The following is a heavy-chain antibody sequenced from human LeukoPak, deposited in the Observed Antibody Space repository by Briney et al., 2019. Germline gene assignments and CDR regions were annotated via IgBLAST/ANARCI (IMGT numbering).Heavy chain of an antibody. CDR3: ARAETTVTSLDY. D-gene: IGHD4-17*01. CDR1: GGSISSYY. CDR2: IYYSGST. Sequence: PSETLSLTCTVSGGSISSYYWSWIRQPPGKGLEWIGYIYYSGSTNYNPSLKSRVTISVDTSKNQFSLKLSSVTAADTAVYYCARAETTVTSLDYWGQGTLVTVFS. J-gene: IGHJ4*02. V-gene: IGHV4-59*08.